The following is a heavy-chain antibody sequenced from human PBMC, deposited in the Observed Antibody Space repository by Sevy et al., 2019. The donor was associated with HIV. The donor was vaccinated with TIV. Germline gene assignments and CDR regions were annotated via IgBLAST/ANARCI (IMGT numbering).Heavy chain of an antibody. CDR1: GFTFSSYA. Sequence: GGSLRLSCAASGFTFSSYAMSWVRQAPGKGLEWVSAISGGGGSTYYADSVKGRFTISRDNSKNTLYLQMNSLRAEDTAVYYCAKESSPLRFLEWPTGFDYWGQGTLVTVSS. D-gene: IGHD3-3*01. J-gene: IGHJ4*02. CDR2: ISGGGGST. CDR3: AKESSPLRFLEWPTGFDY. V-gene: IGHV3-23*01.